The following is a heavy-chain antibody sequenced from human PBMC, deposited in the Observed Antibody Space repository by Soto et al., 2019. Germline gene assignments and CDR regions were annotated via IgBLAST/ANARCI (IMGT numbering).Heavy chain of an antibody. Sequence: GASVKVSCKASGYTFTSYGISWVRQAPGQGLEWMGWISAYNGNTNYAQKLQGRVTMTTDTSTSTAYMELRSLRSDDTAVYYCARDRYPIVVVVAATRRWFDPWGQGTLVTVSS. CDR1: GYTFTSYG. CDR2: ISAYNGNT. J-gene: IGHJ5*02. CDR3: ARDRYPIVVVVAATRRWFDP. V-gene: IGHV1-18*01. D-gene: IGHD2-15*01.